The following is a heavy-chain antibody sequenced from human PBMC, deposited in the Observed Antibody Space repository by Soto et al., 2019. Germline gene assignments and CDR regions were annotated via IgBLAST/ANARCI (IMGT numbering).Heavy chain of an antibody. CDR2: ISSSGSTI. J-gene: IGHJ6*02. Sequence: PGGSLRLSCAASGFTFSSYEMNWVRQAPGKGLEWVSYISSSGSTIYYADSVKGRFTISRDNAKNSLYLQMNSLRAEDTAVYYCARDGFIAARPKGTDVWGQGTTVTVSS. V-gene: IGHV3-48*03. D-gene: IGHD6-6*01. CDR1: GFTFSSYE. CDR3: ARDGFIAARPKGTDV.